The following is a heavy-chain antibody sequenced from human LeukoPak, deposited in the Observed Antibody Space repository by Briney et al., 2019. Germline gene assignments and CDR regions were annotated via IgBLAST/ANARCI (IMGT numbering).Heavy chain of an antibody. V-gene: IGHV4-34*01. CDR1: GGSFSGYY. D-gene: IGHD6-25*01. Sequence: SETLSLTCAIYGGSFSGYYWSWIRQPPGKGLEWIGEINHSGSTNYNPSLKSRVTMSVDLSENHVSLKLTSVTAADTAVYYCAREGGFYRPLDYSGQGTLVTASS. CDR3: AREGGFYRPLDY. J-gene: IGHJ4*02. CDR2: INHSGST.